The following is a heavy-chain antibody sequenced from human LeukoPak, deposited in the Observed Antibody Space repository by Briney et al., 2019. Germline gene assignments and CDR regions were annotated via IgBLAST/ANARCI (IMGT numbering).Heavy chain of an antibody. V-gene: IGHV4-34*01. J-gene: IGHJ3*02. CDR2: INHSGST. D-gene: IGHD2-2*01. CDR3: ARVRSSTSYDAFNI. CDR1: GGSFSGYY. Sequence: SETLSLTCAVYGGSFSGYYWSWIRQPPGKGLEWIGEINHSGSTNYNPSLKSRVTISLDTSKNQFSLRLSSVTAADTAVYYCARVRSSTSYDAFNIWGQGTMVTVSS.